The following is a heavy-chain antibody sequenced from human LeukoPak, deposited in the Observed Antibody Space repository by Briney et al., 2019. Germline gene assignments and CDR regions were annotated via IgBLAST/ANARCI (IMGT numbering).Heavy chain of an antibody. V-gene: IGHV1-18*01. CDR3: AISQGSYYDTSGYLGGDY. Sequence: GASVKVSCKASGYTFTNYGILCVRHAPGQGVEWVGWISAYGGNTNYAQKLQGRVTMTTETYTSTAYMELESLRSDDTAVYYCAISQGSYYDTSGYLGGDYWGQGTLVTVSS. D-gene: IGHD3-22*01. J-gene: IGHJ4*02. CDR1: GYTFTNYG. CDR2: ISAYGGNT.